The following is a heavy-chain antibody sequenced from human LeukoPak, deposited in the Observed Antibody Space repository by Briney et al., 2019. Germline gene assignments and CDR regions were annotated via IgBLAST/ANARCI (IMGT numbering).Heavy chain of an antibody. CDR2: IWYDGNKK. Sequence: GGSLRLSCAASGFAFSSIGMHWVRQAPGKGLEWVAVIWYDGNKKYYADSVKGRITISRDNSKNMLYLQMNSLRAEDTAVYYCARDWDEYGGNFDYWGQGTLVTVSS. J-gene: IGHJ4*02. CDR1: GFAFSSIG. CDR3: ARDWDEYGGNFDY. V-gene: IGHV3-33*01. D-gene: IGHD4-23*01.